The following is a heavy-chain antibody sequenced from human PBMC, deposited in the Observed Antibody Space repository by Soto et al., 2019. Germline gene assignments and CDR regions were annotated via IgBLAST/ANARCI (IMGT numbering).Heavy chain of an antibody. CDR2: IKQDGSEK. Sequence: GGSLRLSCAASGFTFSSYWMSWVRQAPGKGLEWVANIKQDGSEKYYVDSVKGRFTISRDNAKNSLYLQMNSLRAEDTAVYYCARARGSGWSGGYYYYYGMDVWGQGTTVTVSS. CDR1: GFTFSSYW. V-gene: IGHV3-7*01. J-gene: IGHJ6*02. D-gene: IGHD6-19*01. CDR3: ARARGSGWSGGYYYYYGMDV.